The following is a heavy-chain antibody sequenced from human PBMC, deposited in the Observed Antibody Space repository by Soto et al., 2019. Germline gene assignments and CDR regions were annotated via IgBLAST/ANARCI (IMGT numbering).Heavy chain of an antibody. CDR3: ARDLHGGVGEGTYNYYDGMDV. D-gene: IGHD3-10*01. CDR2: INPSGGTT. J-gene: IGHJ6*01. Sequence: QVQLVQSGAEVKRPGASVKVSCRASGYTFTNYYIYWVRQAPGQGLEWMGIINPSGGTTGYTPKFQGRLTMTRETSTNTVYMELSSLTSEDTAVYYCARDLHGGVGEGTYNYYDGMDVW. CDR1: GYTFTNYY. V-gene: IGHV1-46*01.